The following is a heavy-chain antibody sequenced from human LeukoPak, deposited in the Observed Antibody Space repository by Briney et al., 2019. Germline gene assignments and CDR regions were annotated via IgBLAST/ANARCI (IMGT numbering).Heavy chain of an antibody. V-gene: IGHV3-21*01. Sequence: GGSLRLSCAASGFTFSSYSMNWVRQAPGKGLEWVSSISSSSSYIYYADSVKGRFTISRDNAKNSVYLQMYSLRVGDTAVYYCARESTFGDLDYWGQGTLVTVSS. D-gene: IGHD4-17*01. J-gene: IGHJ4*02. CDR3: ARESTFGDLDY. CDR1: GFTFSSYS. CDR2: ISSSSSYI.